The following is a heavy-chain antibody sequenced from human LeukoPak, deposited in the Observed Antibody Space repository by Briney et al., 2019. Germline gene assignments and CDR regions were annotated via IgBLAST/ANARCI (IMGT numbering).Heavy chain of an antibody. J-gene: IGHJ4*02. CDR3: LRGRYCSSTSCYIDY. D-gene: IGHD2-2*02. CDR2: ISGSAGST. Sequence: GGSLRLSCVTSGFTFSSYAMGWVRQAPGKGLEWASGISGSAGSTYYADSVKGRFTISRDNSKNTLHLQMNSLRAEDTAVYYCLRGRYCSSTSCYIDYWGQGTLVTVSS. V-gene: IGHV3-23*01. CDR1: GFTFSSYA.